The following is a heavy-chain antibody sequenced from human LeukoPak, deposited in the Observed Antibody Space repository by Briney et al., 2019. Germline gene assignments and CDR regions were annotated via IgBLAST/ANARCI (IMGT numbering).Heavy chain of an antibody. CDR2: ISSSSSYI. Sequence: GGSLRLSCAASGFTFSSYNMNWVRQAPGKGLEWVSSISSSSSYIYYADSVKGRFTISRDNAKNSRYLQSNSLRAADTAVYDCARDQQWPLDYWGQGTLVTVSS. CDR3: ARDQQWPLDY. V-gene: IGHV3-21*01. CDR1: GFTFSSYN. D-gene: IGHD6-19*01. J-gene: IGHJ4*02.